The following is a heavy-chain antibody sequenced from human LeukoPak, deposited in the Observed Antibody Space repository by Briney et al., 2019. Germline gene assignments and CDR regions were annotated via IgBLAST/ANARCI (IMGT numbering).Heavy chain of an antibody. Sequence: PGESLKISCKGSGYSFTSYWISWVRQMPGKGLEWMGRIDPSDSYTNYSPSFQGHVTISADKSISTAYLQWSSLKASDTAMYYCARRPAYSSQPNAFDIWGQGTMVTVSS. D-gene: IGHD6-13*01. J-gene: IGHJ3*02. CDR1: GYSFTSYW. CDR3: ARRPAYSSQPNAFDI. V-gene: IGHV5-10-1*01. CDR2: IDPSDSYT.